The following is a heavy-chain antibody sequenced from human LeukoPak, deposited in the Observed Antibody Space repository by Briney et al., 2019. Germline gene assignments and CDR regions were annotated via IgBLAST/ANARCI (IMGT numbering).Heavy chain of an antibody. Sequence: ASVKVSCKASGYTFTSYAMHWVRQAPGQRLEWMGWINAGNGNTKYSQKFQGRVTITRDMSTSTAYMELSSLRSEDTAVYYCAAVLEVAVAGYLDYWGQGTLVTVSS. J-gene: IGHJ4*02. CDR2: INAGNGNT. V-gene: IGHV1-3*01. CDR1: GYTFTSYA. CDR3: AAVLEVAVAGYLDY. D-gene: IGHD6-19*01.